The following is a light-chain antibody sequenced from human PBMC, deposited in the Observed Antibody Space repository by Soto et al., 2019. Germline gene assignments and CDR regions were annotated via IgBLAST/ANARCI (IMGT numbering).Light chain of an antibody. CDR1: QSVSSSY. CDR2: GAS. CDR3: QQYGSSLYT. V-gene: IGKV3-20*01. Sequence: EIVLTQSPGTLSLSPGERATLSCRASQSVSSSYLAWYQQKPGQAPRLLIYGASSRATVIPDRFSGSGSGTDFTLTISRLEPEDFAVYYCQQYGSSLYTFGQGTKLDIK. J-gene: IGKJ2*01.